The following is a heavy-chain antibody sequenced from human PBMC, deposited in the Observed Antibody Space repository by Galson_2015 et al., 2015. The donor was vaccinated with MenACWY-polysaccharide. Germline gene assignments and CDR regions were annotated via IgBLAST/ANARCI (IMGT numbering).Heavy chain of an antibody. CDR1: GFTFSNYW. V-gene: IGHV3-7*01. Sequence: SLRLCCAASGFTFSNYWMSWVSQAPGKGLEWVASIKPDGSDKYYVDSVKGRFIISRDNAQNSLFLKMSNLRAEDTAVYYCARDPSTWDLILSNWFDPWGQGTLVTVSS. CDR3: ARDPSTWDLILSNWFDP. J-gene: IGHJ5*02. D-gene: IGHD1-26*01. CDR2: IKPDGSDK.